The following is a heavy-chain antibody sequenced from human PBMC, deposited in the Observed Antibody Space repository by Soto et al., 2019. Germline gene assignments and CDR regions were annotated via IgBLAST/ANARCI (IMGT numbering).Heavy chain of an antibody. CDR1: GYTFTSYG. D-gene: IGHD6-19*01. V-gene: IGHV1-18*01. CDR2: VSAYNGNT. CDR3: ARDPPYSSGWYAGFDP. J-gene: IGHJ5*02. Sequence: ASVKVSCKASGYTFTSYGISWVRQAPGQGLEWMGWVSAYNGNTNYAQKLQGRVTMTTDTSTSTAYMELRSLRSDDTAVYYCARDPPYSSGWYAGFDPWGQGTLVTVSS.